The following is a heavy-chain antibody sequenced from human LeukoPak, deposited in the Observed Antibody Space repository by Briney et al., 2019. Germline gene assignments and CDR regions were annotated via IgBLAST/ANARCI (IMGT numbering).Heavy chain of an antibody. CDR3: ARDLHYDSSGYYQD. CDR1: GFTFSDYY. D-gene: IGHD3-22*01. V-gene: IGHV3-11*05. J-gene: IGHJ4*02. Sequence: PGGSLRLSCAASGFTFSDYYMSCIRQAPGKGLEWVSYISSSSTYTNYADSVKGRFTISKDNAKNSLYLQMNSLRAEDTAVYYCARDLHYDSSGYYQDWGQGTLVTVSS. CDR2: ISSSSTYT.